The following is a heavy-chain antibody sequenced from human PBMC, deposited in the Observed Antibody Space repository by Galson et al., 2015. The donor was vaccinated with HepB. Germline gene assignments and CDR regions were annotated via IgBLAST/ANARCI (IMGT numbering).Heavy chain of an antibody. CDR2: ISSSSSYI. CDR3: ARVGKGLDIPPHFDY. CDR1: GFTFSSYS. J-gene: IGHJ4*02. Sequence: SLRLSCAASGFTFSSYSMNWVRQAPGKGLEWVSSISSSSSYIYYADSVKGRFTISRDNAKNSLYLQMNSLRAEDTAVYYCARVGKGLDIPPHFDYWGQGTLVTVSS. D-gene: IGHD5-12*01. V-gene: IGHV3-21*01.